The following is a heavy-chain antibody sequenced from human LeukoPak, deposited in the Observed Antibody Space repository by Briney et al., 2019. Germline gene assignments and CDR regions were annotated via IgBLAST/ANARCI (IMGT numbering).Heavy chain of an antibody. J-gene: IGHJ4*02. CDR3: ARGYGYFDY. CDR2: IKSDGSST. Sequence: PGGSLRLSCAVSGFTFSSHWMRWVRQAPGKGLVWVSHIKSDGSSTNYADSVKGRFTISRDNAKNTLYLQMNSLRAEDTAVYYCARGYGYFDYWGQGTLVTVSS. D-gene: IGHD5-12*01. CDR1: GFTFSSHW. V-gene: IGHV3-74*01.